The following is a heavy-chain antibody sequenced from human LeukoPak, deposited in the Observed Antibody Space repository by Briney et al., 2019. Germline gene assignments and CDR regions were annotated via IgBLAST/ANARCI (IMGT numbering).Heavy chain of an antibody. Sequence: SETLSLTCTVSGGSISSNSYYWGWIRQPPGKGLEWIGTIYYSGTTYYNPSLKSRVTISADTSKNQFSLKLTSVTAADTAVFYCARLTYDSSTYRYYFDCWGQGILLTVSS. CDR1: GGSISSNSYY. CDR2: IYYSGTT. V-gene: IGHV4-39*01. J-gene: IGHJ4*02. D-gene: IGHD3-22*01. CDR3: ARLTYDSSTYRYYFDC.